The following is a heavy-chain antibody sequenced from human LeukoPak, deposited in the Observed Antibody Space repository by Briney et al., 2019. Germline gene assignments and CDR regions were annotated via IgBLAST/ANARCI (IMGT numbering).Heavy chain of an antibody. V-gene: IGHV4-34*01. D-gene: IGHD3-3*01. Sequence: KPSETLSLTCAVYGGSFSGYYWSWIRQPPGKGLEWIGEINHSGSTNYNPSLKSRVTISVDTSKNQFSLKLSSVTAADTAVYYCARRYDFWSGLYRFDPWGQGTLVTVSS. CDR2: INHSGST. J-gene: IGHJ5*02. CDR3: ARRYDFWSGLYRFDP. CDR1: GGSFSGYY.